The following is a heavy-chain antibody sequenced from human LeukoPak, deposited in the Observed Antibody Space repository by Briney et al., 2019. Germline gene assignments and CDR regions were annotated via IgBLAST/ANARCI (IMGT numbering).Heavy chain of an antibody. CDR3: ARVLYYDSSGYYYEPENAFDI. V-gene: IGHV1-2*06. Sequence: GASVKVSCKASGYTFTGYYMHWVRQAPGQGLEWMGRINPNSGGTNYAQKFQGRVTMTRDTSISTAYMELSRLRSDDTAVYYCARVLYYDSSGYYYEPENAFDIWGQGAMVTVSS. J-gene: IGHJ3*02. CDR2: INPNSGGT. CDR1: GYTFTGYY. D-gene: IGHD3-22*01.